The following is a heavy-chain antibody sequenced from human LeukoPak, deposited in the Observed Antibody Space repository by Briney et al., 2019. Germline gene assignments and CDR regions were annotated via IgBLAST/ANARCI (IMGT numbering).Heavy chain of an antibody. D-gene: IGHD3-3*01. CDR2: ISSSGSTI. Sequence: PGGSLRLSCAASGFTFSDYYMSWIRQAPGKGLEWVSYISSSGSTIYYADSVKGRFTISRDNAKNTLYLQMNSLRAEDTAVYYCAKYVQAYYDFWSGYFQDWFDPWGQGTLVTVSS. J-gene: IGHJ5*02. V-gene: IGHV3-11*01. CDR3: AKYVQAYYDFWSGYFQDWFDP. CDR1: GFTFSDYY.